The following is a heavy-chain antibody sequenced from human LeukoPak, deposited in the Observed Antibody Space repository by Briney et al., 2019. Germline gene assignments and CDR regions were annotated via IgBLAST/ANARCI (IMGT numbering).Heavy chain of an antibody. J-gene: IGHJ4*02. V-gene: IGHV3-23*01. CDR2: IGGIGAST. CDR3: AKASLYSHYYDSSGYHY. Sequence: PGGSLRLSCAASGFTFSSHAMNWVRQTPGKGLEWVSSIGGIGASTYYADSVKGRFTISRDNSKNTLYLQMNSLRAEDTAVYYCAKASLYSHYYDSSGYHYWGQGTLVTVSS. D-gene: IGHD3-22*01. CDR1: GFTFSSHA.